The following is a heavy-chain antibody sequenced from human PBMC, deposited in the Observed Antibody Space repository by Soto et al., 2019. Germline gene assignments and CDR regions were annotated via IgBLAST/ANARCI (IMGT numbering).Heavy chain of an antibody. V-gene: IGHV1-18*01. CDR1: GYSFTNYG. J-gene: IGHJ6*03. CDR2: ISANNGNT. CDR3: ARDRGVAPPVAGNTHYYYYMDV. D-gene: IGHD6-19*01. Sequence: QDQLVQSGVEVKKPGASVKVSCKASGYSFTNYGITWVRQAPGQGFEGMGWISANNGNTNYAQKFQGRVTMTTDASTSTAYLEWRGFRSDDTAVYYCARDRGVAPPVAGNTHYYYYMDVWGKGTTVTVSS.